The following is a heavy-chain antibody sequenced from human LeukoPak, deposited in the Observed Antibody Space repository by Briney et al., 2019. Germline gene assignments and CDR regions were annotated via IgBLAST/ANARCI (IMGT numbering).Heavy chain of an antibody. J-gene: IGHJ4*02. CDR3: ARDSGSNKY. CDR1: GGSISGHC. Sequence: PSETLSLTCTVSGGSISGHCWNWVRQPPREGLEWIGYVSYSGSTNYNPSLKSRITVSVDTSKNQFSLRLSSVTAADTAVYYCARDSGSNKYWGQGTLVTVSS. D-gene: IGHD3-10*01. V-gene: IGHV4-59*11. CDR2: VSYSGST.